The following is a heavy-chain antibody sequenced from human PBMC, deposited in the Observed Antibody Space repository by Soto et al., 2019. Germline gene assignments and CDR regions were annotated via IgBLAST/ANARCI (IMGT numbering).Heavy chain of an antibody. V-gene: IGHV1-3*01. D-gene: IGHD3-22*01. J-gene: IGHJ4*02. Sequence: QVKLVQSGTEVKKPGASVKVSCKASGYRFTHYVIHWVRQAPGQRLEWMGWIGAGDGKTYYSQNFQGRVTITKDTSASRAYMELSSLISEDTAVYYCVRDYASDSGVHLDFWGQGTLVTVSS. CDR1: GYRFTHYV. CDR3: VRDYASDSGVHLDF. CDR2: IGAGDGKT.